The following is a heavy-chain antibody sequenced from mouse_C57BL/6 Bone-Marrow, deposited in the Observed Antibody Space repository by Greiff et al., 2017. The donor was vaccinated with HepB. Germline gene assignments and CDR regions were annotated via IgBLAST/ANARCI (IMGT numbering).Heavy chain of an antibody. Sequence: QVQLKESGAELVKPGASVKISCKASGYAFSSYWMNWVKQRPGKGLEWIGQIYPGDGDTNYNGKFKGKATLTADKSSSTAYMQLSSLTSEDSAVYFCARCPAMGLRGWFAYWGQGTLVTVSA. J-gene: IGHJ3*01. D-gene: IGHD2-4*01. CDR1: GYAFSSYW. CDR2: IYPGDGDT. V-gene: IGHV1-80*01. CDR3: ARCPAMGLRGWFAY.